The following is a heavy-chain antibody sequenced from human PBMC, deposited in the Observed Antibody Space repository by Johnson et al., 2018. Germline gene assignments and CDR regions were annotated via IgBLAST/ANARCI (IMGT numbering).Heavy chain of an antibody. Sequence: VQLVESGGGLVQPGGSLRLSCAASDFTFSSYAISWVRQAPGKGLEWVSGISGSGGNTYYADSVKGRFTISRDNSKNTLYLQMNSLRAEDTAVYYCAKAPNNYDFLPGDHIDYYYYDMDVWGQGTTVTVSS. CDR2: ISGSGGNT. V-gene: IGHV3-23*04. CDR3: AKAPNNYDFLPGDHIDYYYYDMDV. CDR1: DFTFSSYA. D-gene: IGHD3-9*01. J-gene: IGHJ6*02.